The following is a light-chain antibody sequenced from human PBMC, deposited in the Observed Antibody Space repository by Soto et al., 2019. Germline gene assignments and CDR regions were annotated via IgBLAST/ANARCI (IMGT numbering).Light chain of an antibody. J-gene: IGLJ2*01. Sequence: QSVLTQPASVSGSPGQSITISCTGTSSDVGSYNLVSWYQQHPGKAPKLMIYEGSKRPSGVSNRFSGSKSGNTASLTISGLQAEDEADYYCCSYAARSTFVVFGGGTKLTVL. CDR3: CSYAARSTFVV. CDR2: EGS. CDR1: SSDVGSYNL. V-gene: IGLV2-23*03.